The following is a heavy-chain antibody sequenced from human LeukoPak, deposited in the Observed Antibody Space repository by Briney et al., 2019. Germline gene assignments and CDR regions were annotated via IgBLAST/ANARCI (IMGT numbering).Heavy chain of an antibody. J-gene: IGHJ6*03. CDR2: MNPNSGNT. CDR3: AREGRVIASGYYYYYMDV. V-gene: IGHV1-8*01. D-gene: IGHD3-16*01. CDR1: GYTFTSYD. Sequence: ASVKVSCKASGYTFTSYDINWVRQATGQGLEWMGWMNPNSGNTGYAQKFQGRVTMTRNTSISTAYMELSSLRSEDTAVYYCAREGRVIASGYYYYYMDVWGKGTTVTISS.